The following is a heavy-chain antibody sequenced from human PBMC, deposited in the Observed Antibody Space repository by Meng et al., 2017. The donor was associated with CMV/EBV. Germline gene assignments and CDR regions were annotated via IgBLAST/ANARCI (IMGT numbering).Heavy chain of an antibody. CDR2: ISGSGDYT. Sequence: ESLKISCAASGFAFSSYALSWVRQASGKGLECVSHISGSGDYTYYADFVRGRFTISRDNPKNTLYLQMSSLRAEDTAVYYCAKAAGPPNFDCWGQGTLVTVSS. CDR3: AKAAGPPNFDC. CDR1: GFAFSSYA. D-gene: IGHD2-8*01. J-gene: IGHJ4*02. V-gene: IGHV3-23*01.